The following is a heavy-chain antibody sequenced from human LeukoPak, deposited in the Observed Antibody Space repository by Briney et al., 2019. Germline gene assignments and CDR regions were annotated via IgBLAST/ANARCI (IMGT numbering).Heavy chain of an antibody. V-gene: IGHV1-2*02. D-gene: IGHD2-15*01. CDR3: AKEGGYCSGGTCYRGRVHP. CDR1: GYTFTTYY. CDR2: INPKSGGT. Sequence: GASVKVSRKASGYTFTTYYLHWVRQAPGQEIEWMGWINPKSGGTNYAQKFQGRVTMTRDTSITTAYMELNSLRSDDTAVYYCAKEGGYCSGGTCYRGRVHPWGQGTLVTVSS. J-gene: IGHJ1*01.